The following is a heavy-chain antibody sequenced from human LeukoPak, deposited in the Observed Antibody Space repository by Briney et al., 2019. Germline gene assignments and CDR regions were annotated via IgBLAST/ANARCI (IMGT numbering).Heavy chain of an antibody. CDR2: ISSSSNYI. Sequence: GGSLRLSCAASGFTFGSYSMNWVRQAPGKGLEWVSSISSSSNYIYSADSVKGRFTISRDNAKNSLYLQMNSLRAEDTAAYYCAREHYDIFTGYIDGGWFDPWGQGTLVTVSS. J-gene: IGHJ5*02. D-gene: IGHD3-9*01. V-gene: IGHV3-21*01. CDR1: GFTFGSYS. CDR3: AREHYDIFTGYIDGGWFDP.